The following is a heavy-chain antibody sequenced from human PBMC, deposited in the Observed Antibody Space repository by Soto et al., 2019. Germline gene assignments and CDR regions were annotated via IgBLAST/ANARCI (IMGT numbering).Heavy chain of an antibody. CDR1: GFTFSSYA. J-gene: IGHJ3*02. V-gene: IGHV3-23*01. CDR3: AKPQGYCSSTSCPGGAFDI. Sequence: PGGSLRLSCAASGFTFSSYAMSWVRQAPGKGLEWVSAISGSGGSTYYADSVKGRFAISRDNSKNTLYLQMNSLRAEDTAVYYCAKPQGYCSSTSCPGGAFDIWGQGTMVTVSS. CDR2: ISGSGGST. D-gene: IGHD2-2*01.